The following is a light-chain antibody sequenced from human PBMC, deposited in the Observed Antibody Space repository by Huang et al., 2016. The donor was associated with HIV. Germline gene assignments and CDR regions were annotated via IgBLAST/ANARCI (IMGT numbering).Light chain of an antibody. CDR1: QSVDSY. CDR3: QERSNWPRLT. Sequence: EIVLTRSPATLSLSPGERATLSCRASQSVDSYLAWYQQKPGQAPRLLIYDASNRATGIPARFSGSGSGTDFTLTISSLEPEDFAVYFCQERSNWPRLTFGGGTKVEIK. J-gene: IGKJ4*01. CDR2: DAS. V-gene: IGKV3-11*01.